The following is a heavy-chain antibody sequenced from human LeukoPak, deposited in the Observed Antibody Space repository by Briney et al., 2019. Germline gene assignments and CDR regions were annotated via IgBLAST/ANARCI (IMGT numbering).Heavy chain of an antibody. CDR3: ARGLHDILTGYSHDY. J-gene: IGHJ4*02. CDR2: ISTSGSTI. V-gene: IGHV3-48*03. CDR1: GFTFGSYE. D-gene: IGHD3-9*01. Sequence: GGSLRLSCAASGFTFGSYEMNWVRQSPGKGLEWLSYISTSGSTIMYAGSVKGRLTISRDNGNNSLYLHLHSLRAEDTAVYYCARGLHDILTGYSHDYWGQGTLVTVSS.